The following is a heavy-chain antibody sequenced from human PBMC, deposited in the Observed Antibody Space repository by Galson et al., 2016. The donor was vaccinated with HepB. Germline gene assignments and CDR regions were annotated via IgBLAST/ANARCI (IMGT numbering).Heavy chain of an antibody. Sequence: SLRLSCAASGFSFSDYYMSWIRQAPGKGLEWVAYISGSSSYTSYADSVKGRFTISRDNARSSVYLQMNSLRAEDTAVYYCARDLDNSDWYWGGFDPWGQGTLVTVSS. CDR3: ARDLDNSDWYWGGFDP. V-gene: IGHV3-11*05. CDR1: GFSFSDYY. J-gene: IGHJ5*02. CDR2: ISGSSSYT. D-gene: IGHD6-19*01.